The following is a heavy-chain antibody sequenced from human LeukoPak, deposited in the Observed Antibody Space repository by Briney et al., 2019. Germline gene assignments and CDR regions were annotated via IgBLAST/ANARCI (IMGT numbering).Heavy chain of an antibody. CDR2: ISFGGSYK. CDR1: GFTFSSYG. D-gene: IGHD3-22*01. J-gene: IGHJ1*01. Sequence: GGSLRLSCAASGFTFSSYGIHWVRQAPGKGLEWVAVISFGGSYKYYADSVKGRFTISRDNSKNTLYLQMNSLRTEDTAVFYCAKYYYDGSGYSALGYWGQGTLVTVSS. V-gene: IGHV3-30*18. CDR3: AKYYYDGSGYSALGY.